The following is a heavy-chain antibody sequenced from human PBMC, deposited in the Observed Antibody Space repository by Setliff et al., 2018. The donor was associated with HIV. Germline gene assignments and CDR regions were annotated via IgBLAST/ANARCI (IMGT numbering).Heavy chain of an antibody. J-gene: IGHJ2*01. V-gene: IGHV3-53*01. CDR2: IYSGGST. CDR3: ARKTFTMVRGVTSWYFDL. CDR1: GFTFSSYA. Sequence: GGSLRLSCAASGFTFSSYAMSWVRQAPGKGLEWVSIIYSGGSTYYADSVKGRFTISRDNSKNTLYLQMNSLRAEDTAMYYCARKTFTMVRGVTSWYFDLWGRGTLVTVSS. D-gene: IGHD3-10*01.